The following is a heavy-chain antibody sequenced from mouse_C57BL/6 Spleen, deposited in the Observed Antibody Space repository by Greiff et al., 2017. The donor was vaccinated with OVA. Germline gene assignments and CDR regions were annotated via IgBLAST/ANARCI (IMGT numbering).Heavy chain of an antibody. J-gene: IGHJ3*01. CDR2: IDPEDGET. CDR3: AGGYSNYVFAY. V-gene: IGHV14-2*01. Sequence: EVQLQQSGAELVKPGASVKLSCTASGFNIKDYYMHWVKQRTEQGLEWIGRIDPEDGETKYAPKFPGKATITADTSSNTAYLQLSSLTSEDTAVYYCAGGYSNYVFAYWGQGTLVTVSA. CDR1: GFNIKDYY. D-gene: IGHD2-5*01.